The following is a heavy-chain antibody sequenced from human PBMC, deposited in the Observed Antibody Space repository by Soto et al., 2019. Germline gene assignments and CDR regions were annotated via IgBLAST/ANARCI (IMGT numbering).Heavy chain of an antibody. CDR1: GFTFSTYS. CDR3: AGWGYDSSGSYKGAFDY. CDR2: ISSSSSTI. J-gene: IGHJ4*02. D-gene: IGHD3-22*01. Sequence: GGSLRLSCAASGFTFSTYSMNWVRQAPGKGLEWVSYISSSSSTICYADSVKGRFTISRDNAKNSLYLQMNGLRAEDTAVYYCAGWGYDSSGSYKGAFDYWGQGTLVTVSS. V-gene: IGHV3-48*01.